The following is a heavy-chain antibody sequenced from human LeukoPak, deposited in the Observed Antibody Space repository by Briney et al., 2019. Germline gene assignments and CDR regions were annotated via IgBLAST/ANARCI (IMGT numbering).Heavy chain of an antibody. V-gene: IGHV3-23*01. CDR1: GFTFSSYA. J-gene: IGHJ4*02. Sequence: GGSLRLSCAASGFTFSSYAMTWVRKAQATGLEGVSSLTSSGCRTYYADSVKGRCTISSDNSKNMLSLQMDGLRAEDTAVYFCVKESGSGADGPRYYFDYWGQGTLVTVSS. D-gene: IGHD1-26*01. CDR2: LTSSGCRT. CDR3: VKESGSGADGPRYYFDY.